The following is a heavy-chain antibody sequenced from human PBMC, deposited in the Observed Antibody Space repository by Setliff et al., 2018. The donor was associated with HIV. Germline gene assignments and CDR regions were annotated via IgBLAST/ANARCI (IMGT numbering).Heavy chain of an antibody. Sequence: PSETLSLTCTVSGGSLSRTSYYWGWIRQPPGRGLEWLGTIYFTGSAYYNPSLKSRVTISVDTSKNQFSLELSSVTAADTAVYYCARRRDGSSWYRGAFDYWGQGTLVTVSS. CDR2: IYFTGSA. D-gene: IGHD6-13*01. J-gene: IGHJ4*02. V-gene: IGHV4-39*01. CDR3: ARRRDGSSWYRGAFDY. CDR1: GGSLSRTSYY.